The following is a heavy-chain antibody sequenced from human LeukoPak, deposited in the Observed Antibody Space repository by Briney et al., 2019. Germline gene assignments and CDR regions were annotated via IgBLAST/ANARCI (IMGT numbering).Heavy chain of an antibody. V-gene: IGHV3-23*01. CDR3: AKGQDANYLPLDL. CDR1: GFNFKYYA. D-gene: IGHD4/OR15-4a*01. CDR2: ISGSGDYT. J-gene: IGHJ2*01. Sequence: PGGSLRLSCAASGFNFKYYAMTWVRQAPGKGLEWVSSISGSGDYTYYADSVKGRFTISRDNSKDTLYLQVNSLRAEDMAVLYCAKGQDANYLPLDLWGRGTLVTVSS.